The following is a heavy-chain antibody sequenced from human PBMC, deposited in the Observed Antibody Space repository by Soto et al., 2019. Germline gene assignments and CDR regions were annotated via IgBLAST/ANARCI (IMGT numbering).Heavy chain of an antibody. Sequence: PSETLSLTCTVSGGSVSSGSYYWSWIRQPPGKGLEWIGYIYYSGSTNYNPSLKSRVTISVDTSKNQFSLKLSSVTAADTAVYYCARDRGAYYDFWSGNYDYYYYGMDVWGQGTTVTVSS. CDR3: ARDRGAYYDFWSGNYDYYYYGMDV. D-gene: IGHD3-3*01. CDR2: IYYSGST. J-gene: IGHJ6*02. V-gene: IGHV4-61*01. CDR1: GGSVSSGSYY.